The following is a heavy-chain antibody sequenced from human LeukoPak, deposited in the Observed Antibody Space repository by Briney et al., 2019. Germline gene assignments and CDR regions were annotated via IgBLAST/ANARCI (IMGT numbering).Heavy chain of an antibody. D-gene: IGHD5/OR15-5a*01. CDR3: ARQMGLGVWALDY. CDR1: GGSISTDDYW. V-gene: IGHV4-39*01. CDR2: IFYTGKT. J-gene: IGHJ4*02. Sequence: SETLSLTCDVSGGSISTDDYWRGWIRQPPGKGLEWIAIIFYTGKTHHNPSLKSRGFMSVDTSKNQFSLTLSAVTAADTAVYYCARQMGLGVWALDYWGQGTLVTVSS.